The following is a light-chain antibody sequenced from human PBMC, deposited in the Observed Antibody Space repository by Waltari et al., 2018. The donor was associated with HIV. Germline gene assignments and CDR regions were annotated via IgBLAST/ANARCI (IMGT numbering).Light chain of an antibody. J-gene: IGLJ1*01. CDR1: SIGSKS. CDR2: DDF. V-gene: IGLV3-21*02. CDR3: QVWDSSSEYV. Sequence: SYVLTQPPSVSVAPGQTARIPCGGNSIGSKSVHWYQQKPGQAPVMVVYDDFDRPSRIPERVSGSNSGNTATLTISRVEAGDEADYFCQVWDSSSEYVFGSGTKVTVL.